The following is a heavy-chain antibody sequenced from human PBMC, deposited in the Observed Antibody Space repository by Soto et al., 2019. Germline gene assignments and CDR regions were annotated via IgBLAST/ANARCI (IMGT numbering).Heavy chain of an antibody. CDR1: GFNFNNFA. CDR2: ISASGEST. CDR3: AKCPRHYVLGGYFLFEA. D-gene: IGHD3-16*01. Sequence: GGSLRLSCAASGFNFNNFAMTWVRQAPGKGLEWVSGISASGESTYYVDSVKGRFTISRDNSKNTLFLQMKSLTVEDTAIYYCAKCPRHYVLGGYFLFEAWGPGMMVTVSS. V-gene: IGHV3-23*01. J-gene: IGHJ5*02.